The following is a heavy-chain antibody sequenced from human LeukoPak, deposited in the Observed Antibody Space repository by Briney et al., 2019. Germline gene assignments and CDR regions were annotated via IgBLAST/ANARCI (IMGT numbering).Heavy chain of an antibody. CDR1: GFTFSSYA. J-gene: IGHJ5*02. D-gene: IGHD3-10*01. V-gene: IGHV3-64*01. Sequence: GGSLRLSCVASGFTFSSYAMHWVRQTPGKGLEYVSGINSNGGSTHYANSVKGRFTISRDNSKHTLYLQMGSLRSEDTAVYYCARDNSVGDIAWWFDPWGQGALVTVSS. CDR3: ARDNSVGDIAWWFDP. CDR2: INSNGGST.